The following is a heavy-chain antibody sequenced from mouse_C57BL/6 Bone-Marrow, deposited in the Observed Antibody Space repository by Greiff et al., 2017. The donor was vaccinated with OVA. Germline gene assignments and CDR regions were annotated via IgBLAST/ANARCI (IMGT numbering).Heavy chain of an antibody. D-gene: IGHD1-1*01. CDR2: INPNNGGT. CDR3: ARAYYGSSEGYAMDY. J-gene: IGHJ4*01. V-gene: IGHV1-18*01. Sequence: VQLQQPGAELVKPGASVKMSCKASGYTFTDYNMDWVKQSHGKSLEWIGDINPNNGGTIYNQKFKGKATLTVDKSSSTAYMELRSLTSEDTAVYYGARAYYGSSEGYAMDYWGQGTSVTVSA. CDR1: GYTFTDYN.